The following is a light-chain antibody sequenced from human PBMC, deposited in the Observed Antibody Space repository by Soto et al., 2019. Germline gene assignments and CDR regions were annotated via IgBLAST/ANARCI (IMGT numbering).Light chain of an antibody. V-gene: IGKV3-20*01. CDR2: GAS. CDR1: QSISSSY. Sequence: EIVLTQSPGTLFLSPGKRATLSCRASQSISSSYLAWYQQRPGQAPRLLIYGASSRATGIPDRFSGSGSGTEFTLTISRLEPEDFAVYYCQQYGSSSWTFGQGTKVDI. CDR3: QQYGSSSWT. J-gene: IGKJ1*01.